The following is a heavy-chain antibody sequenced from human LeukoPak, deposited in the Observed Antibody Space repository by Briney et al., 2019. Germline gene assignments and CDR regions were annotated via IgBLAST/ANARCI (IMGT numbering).Heavy chain of an antibody. J-gene: IGHJ4*02. CDR1: GFTFDDYA. D-gene: IGHD6-19*01. Sequence: PGRSLRLSCAASGFTFDDYAMHWVRQAPGKGLEWVSGISWNSGSIGYADSVKGRFTISRDNAKNSLYLQMNSLRAEDTALYYCAEDALSSGWYSLDYWGQGTLVTVSS. V-gene: IGHV3-9*01. CDR3: AEDALSSGWYSLDY. CDR2: ISWNSGSI.